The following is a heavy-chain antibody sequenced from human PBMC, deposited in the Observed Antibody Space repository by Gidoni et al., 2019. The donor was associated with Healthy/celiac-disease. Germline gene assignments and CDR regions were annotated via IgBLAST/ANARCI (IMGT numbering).Heavy chain of an antibody. V-gene: IGHV3-7*01. Sequence: EVQLVESGGGLVQPGGSLRLSCAASGFTFSSHWMSWVRQAPGKGLEWVANIKQDGSEKYYVDSVKGRFTISRDNAKNSLYLQMNSLRAEDTAVYYCARVTAVAYYFDYWGQGTLVTVSS. CDR1: GFTFSSHW. J-gene: IGHJ4*02. CDR2: IKQDGSEK. D-gene: IGHD6-19*01. CDR3: ARVTAVAYYFDY.